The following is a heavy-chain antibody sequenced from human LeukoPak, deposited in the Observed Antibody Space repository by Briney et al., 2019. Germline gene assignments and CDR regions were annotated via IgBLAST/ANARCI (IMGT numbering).Heavy chain of an antibody. Sequence: PSETLSLTCAVYGGPFSGYYWSWIRQPPGKGLEWIGEINHSGSTNYNPSLKSRVSISVDTSKNQFSLKLSSVTAADTAVYYCARGALVDYDFWSDYWGQGTLVTVSS. V-gene: IGHV4-34*01. J-gene: IGHJ4*02. CDR3: ARGALVDYDFWSDY. CDR2: INHSGST. D-gene: IGHD3-3*01. CDR1: GGPFSGYY.